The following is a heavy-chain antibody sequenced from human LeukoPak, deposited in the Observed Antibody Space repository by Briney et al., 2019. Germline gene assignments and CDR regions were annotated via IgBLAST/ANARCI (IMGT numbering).Heavy chain of an antibody. CDR2: ISGTGSTI. CDR1: GFTFSSYD. V-gene: IGHV3-48*03. J-gene: IGHJ4*02. D-gene: IGHD4-11*01. Sequence: GGSLRLSCAASGFTFSSYDMNWVRQAPGKGLDWVSYISGTGSTIYYADSVKGRLTLSRDNAKSSLYLQMNSLRAEDTAVYYCARDRTTALDYWGQGTLVTVSS. CDR3: ARDRTTALDY.